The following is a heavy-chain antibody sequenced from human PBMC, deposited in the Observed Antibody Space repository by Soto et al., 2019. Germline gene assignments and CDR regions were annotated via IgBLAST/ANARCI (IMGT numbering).Heavy chain of an antibody. Sequence: PSETLSLSCTVSGVSISSSSYYWGWIRQPPGKGLEWIGSIYYSGSTYSNPSLKSRVTISVDTSKNQFSLKLSSVTAADTAVYYCASHLSHRGYSYGPFDYWGQGTLVTVS. D-gene: IGHD5-18*01. CDR3: ASHLSHRGYSYGPFDY. J-gene: IGHJ4*02. CDR1: GVSISSSSYY. CDR2: IYYSGST. V-gene: IGHV4-39*01.